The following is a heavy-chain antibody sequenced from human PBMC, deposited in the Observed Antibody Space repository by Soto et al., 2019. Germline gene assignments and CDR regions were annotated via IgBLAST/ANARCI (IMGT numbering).Heavy chain of an antibody. Sequence: GGSLRLSCAVVGMTVSRKKYVAWFRKAPGKGLEWVSGVYDADGKYYADSVKGRFTTSRDSSKTIVYLEMNDLGPEDTAIYYCATWLQREHAYDVWGQGTTVTVSS. CDR2: VYDADGK. V-gene: IGHV3-53*01. J-gene: IGHJ3*01. CDR1: GMTVSRKKY. CDR3: ATWLQREHAYDV. D-gene: IGHD1-1*01.